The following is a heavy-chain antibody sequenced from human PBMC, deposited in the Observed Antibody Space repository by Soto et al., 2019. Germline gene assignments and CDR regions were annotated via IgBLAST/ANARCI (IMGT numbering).Heavy chain of an antibody. CDR3: ARGGPPGWYYFDY. D-gene: IGHD6-19*01. CDR2: IWYDGSNK. V-gene: IGHV3-30*19. CDR1: GFTFSSYG. Sequence: GGSLRLSCAASGFTFSSYGMHWVRQAPGKGLEWVAVIWYDGSNKYYADSVKGRFTISRDNSKNTLYLQMNSLRAEDTAVYYCARGGPPGWYYFDYWGQGTLVTVSS. J-gene: IGHJ4*02.